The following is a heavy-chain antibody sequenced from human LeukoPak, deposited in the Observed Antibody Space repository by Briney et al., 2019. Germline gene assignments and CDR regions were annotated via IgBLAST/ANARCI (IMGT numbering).Heavy chain of an antibody. Sequence: GGSLRLSCTASGFTIYSNYISWVRRAPGKGLEWVSLIHNDDRTYYSDSVKGRFTISRDSSKNTVYLQMNSLRVEDTAVYYCLQFAYWGQGTLVTVSS. D-gene: IGHD3-10*01. J-gene: IGHJ4*02. V-gene: IGHV3-66*01. CDR3: LQFAY. CDR2: IHNDDRT. CDR1: GFTIYSNY.